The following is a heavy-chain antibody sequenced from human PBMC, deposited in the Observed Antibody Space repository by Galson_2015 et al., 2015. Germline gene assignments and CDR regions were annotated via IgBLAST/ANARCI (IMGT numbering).Heavy chain of an antibody. Sequence: SVKVACNASGRTFTSYATSWVRQAPGQGLEWRGGVIPIFGTANYAQKFQGRVTITADESTSTAYIELSSLRSEETAVYYCARGCSSTSCHDAFDIWGQGTMVTVSS. CDR2: VIPIFGTA. J-gene: IGHJ3*02. D-gene: IGHD2-2*01. CDR1: GRTFTSYA. V-gene: IGHV1-69*13. CDR3: ARGCSSTSCHDAFDI.